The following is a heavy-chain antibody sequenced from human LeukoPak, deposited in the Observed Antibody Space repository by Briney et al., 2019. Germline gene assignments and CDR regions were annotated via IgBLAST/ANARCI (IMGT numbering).Heavy chain of an antibody. CDR3: ARLEAEGLVITD. CDR1: GGSISSSSYY. D-gene: IGHD3/OR15-3a*01. Sequence: SETLSLTCTVSGGSISSSSYYWGWIRQPPGKGLEWIGSIYYSGSTYYNPSLKSRVTISVDTSKNQFSLKLSSVTAADTAVYYCARLEAEGLVITDWGQGTLVTVSS. V-gene: IGHV4-39*01. J-gene: IGHJ4*02. CDR2: IYYSGST.